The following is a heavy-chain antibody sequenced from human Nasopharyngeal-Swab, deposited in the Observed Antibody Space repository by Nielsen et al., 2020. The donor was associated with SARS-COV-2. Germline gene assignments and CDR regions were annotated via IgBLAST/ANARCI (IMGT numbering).Heavy chain of an antibody. Sequence: SETLSLTCAVYGGSFSGYQWSWIRQSPGQGLEWIGEITHSGSRNTNPSLKNRFSISVDTSKNQFSLKLNSVTAADTAVYYCARDRTFYGARSNSYHGMDVLGQGTTVIVSS. D-gene: IGHD4-17*01. CDR1: GGSFSGYQ. CDR2: ITHSGSR. J-gene: IGHJ6*02. V-gene: IGHV4-34*01. CDR3: ARDRTFYGARSNSYHGMDV.